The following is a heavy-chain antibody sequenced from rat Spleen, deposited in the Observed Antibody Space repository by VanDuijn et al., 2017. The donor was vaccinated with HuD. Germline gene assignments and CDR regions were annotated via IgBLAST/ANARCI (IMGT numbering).Heavy chain of an antibody. Sequence: EVQLVETGGGLVQPGRSLKLSCAASGFTFSDYYMAWVRQAPTKGLEWVATISYDGSSTYYRDSVKRRFTISRDNAKSTLYLQMDSLRSEDTATYYCARHFSPADYYSSFPVLYWGQGTLVTVSS. CDR2: ISYDGSST. CDR3: ARHFSPADYYSSFPVLY. J-gene: IGHJ3*01. CDR1: GFTFSDYY. D-gene: IGHD1-2*01. V-gene: IGHV5-7*01.